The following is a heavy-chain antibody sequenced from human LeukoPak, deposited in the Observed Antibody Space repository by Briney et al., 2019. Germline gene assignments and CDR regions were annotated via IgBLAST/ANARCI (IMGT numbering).Heavy chain of an antibody. CDR2: ISGSGGST. V-gene: IGHV3-23*01. D-gene: IGHD2-21*02. J-gene: IGHJ6*02. CDR1: GFTFSSYA. CDR3: AKDRISYCGGDCYPTVLDV. Sequence: GGSLRLSCAASGFTFSSYAMSWVRQAPGKGLEWVSAISGSGGSTYYADSVKGRFTISRDNSKNTLYLQMNSLRAEDTAVYYCAKDRISYCGGDCYPTVLDVWGQGTTVTVSS.